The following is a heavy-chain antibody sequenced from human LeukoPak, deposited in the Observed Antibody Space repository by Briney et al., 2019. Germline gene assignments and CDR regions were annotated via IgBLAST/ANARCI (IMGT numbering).Heavy chain of an antibody. Sequence: GGSLRLSCAASGFTFSNAWMNWVRQAPGKGLEWVAVIWYDGSNKYYADSVKGRFTISRDNSKNTLYLQMNSPRAEDTAVYYCARDEGGYDAFDIWGQGTMVTVSS. CDR1: GFTFSNAW. V-gene: IGHV3-33*08. D-gene: IGHD6-25*01. CDR3: ARDEGGYDAFDI. J-gene: IGHJ3*02. CDR2: IWYDGSNK.